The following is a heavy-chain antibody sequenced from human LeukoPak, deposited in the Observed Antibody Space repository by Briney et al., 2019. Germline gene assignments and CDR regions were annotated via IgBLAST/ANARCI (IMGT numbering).Heavy chain of an antibody. V-gene: IGHV4-59*08. CDR1: GGSISSYY. J-gene: IGHJ6*02. CDR2: IYYGGST. Sequence: SETLSLTCTVSGGSISSYYWSWIRQPPGKGLEWIGYIYYGGSTNYNPSLKSRVTISVDTSKNQFSLKLSSVTAADTAVYYCATTLGGPGGLYYYYGMDVWGQGTTVTVSS. D-gene: IGHD3-10*01. CDR3: ATTLGGPGGLYYYYGMDV.